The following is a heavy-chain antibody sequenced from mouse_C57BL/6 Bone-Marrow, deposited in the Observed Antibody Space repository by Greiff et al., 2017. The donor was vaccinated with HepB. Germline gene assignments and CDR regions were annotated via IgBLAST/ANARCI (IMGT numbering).Heavy chain of an antibody. V-gene: IGHV1-69*01. J-gene: IGHJ1*03. CDR3: ARRYYGSSYVEWYFDV. D-gene: IGHD1-1*01. CDR2: IDPSDSYT. Sequence: VQLQQSGAELVMPGASVKLSCKASGYTFTSYWMHWVKQRPGQGLEWIGEIDPSDSYTNYNQKFKGKSTLTVDKSSSTAYMQLSSLTSEDSAVYYCARRYYGSSYVEWYFDVWGTGTTVTVSS. CDR1: GYTFTSYW.